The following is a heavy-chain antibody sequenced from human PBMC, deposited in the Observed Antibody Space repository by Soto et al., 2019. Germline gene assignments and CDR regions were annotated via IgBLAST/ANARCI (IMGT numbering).Heavy chain of an antibody. D-gene: IGHD5-12*01. CDR3: TKDDGYNDSTYYHYFGMDV. CDR2: ISYDGSTE. Sequence: WGSLRLSCAASGFTFSGYYMHWVRQAPGKGLEWVAVISYDGSTEYYADSVKGRFTISRDNSANRLFLQMNSLRPEDTAVYYCTKDDGYNDSTYYHYFGMDVWGQGTTVTVSS. J-gene: IGHJ6*02. V-gene: IGHV3-30*18. CDR1: GFTFSGYY.